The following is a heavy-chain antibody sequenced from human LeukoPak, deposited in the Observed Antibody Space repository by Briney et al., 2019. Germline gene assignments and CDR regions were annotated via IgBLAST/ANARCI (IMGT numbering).Heavy chain of an antibody. D-gene: IGHD3-22*01. CDR1: GFTFSSYA. CDR2: ISGSGGST. CDR3: AKLGYYYDSSGLAEFDY. J-gene: IGHJ4*02. V-gene: IGHV3-23*01. Sequence: GGSLRLSCAASGFTFSSYAMSWVRQAPGKGLEWVSAISGSGGSTYYADSVKGRFTISRDNSKNTLCLQMNSLRAEDTAVYYCAKLGYYYDSSGLAEFDYWGQGTLVTVSS.